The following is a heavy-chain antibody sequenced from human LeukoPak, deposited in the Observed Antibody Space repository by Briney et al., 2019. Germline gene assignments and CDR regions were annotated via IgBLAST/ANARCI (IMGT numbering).Heavy chain of an antibody. CDR1: GGSISSYF. V-gene: IGHV4-4*09. J-gene: IGHJ4*02. CDR2: IYSSGST. CDR3: ARSGLSGEGQSDY. D-gene: IGHD3-16*01. Sequence: SETLSLTCTVSGGSISSYFWSWIRQPPGKGLEWIGYIYSSGSTDYNPSLKSRVTTSVDTSKNQFSLKLSSVTAADTAVYYCARSGLSGEGQSDYWGQGTLVTVSS.